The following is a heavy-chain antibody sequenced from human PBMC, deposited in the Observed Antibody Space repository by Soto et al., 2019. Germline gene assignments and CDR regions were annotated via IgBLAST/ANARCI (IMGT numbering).Heavy chain of an antibody. Sequence: ETLSLTCTVSGGSISSSSYYWGWIRQPPGKGLEWIGSIYYSGSTYYNPSLKSRVTISVDTSKNQFSLKLSSVTAADTAVYYCARHTLESNWFDPWGQGTLVTVSS. CDR2: IYYSGST. J-gene: IGHJ5*02. D-gene: IGHD1-1*01. CDR3: ARHTLESNWFDP. CDR1: GGSISSSSYY. V-gene: IGHV4-39*01.